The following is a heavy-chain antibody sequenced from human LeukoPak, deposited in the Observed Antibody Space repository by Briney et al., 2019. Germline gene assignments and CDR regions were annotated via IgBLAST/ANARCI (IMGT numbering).Heavy chain of an antibody. CDR1: GFTFSSYA. J-gene: IGHJ3*02. Sequence: GRSLRLSCAASGFTFSSYAMSWVRQAPGKGLEWVSAISGSGGSTYYADSVKGRFTISRDNSKNTLYLQMNSLRAEDTAVYYCAKGVVVTYDAFDIWGQGTMVTVSS. V-gene: IGHV3-23*01. CDR3: AKGVVVTYDAFDI. D-gene: IGHD3-22*01. CDR2: ISGSGGST.